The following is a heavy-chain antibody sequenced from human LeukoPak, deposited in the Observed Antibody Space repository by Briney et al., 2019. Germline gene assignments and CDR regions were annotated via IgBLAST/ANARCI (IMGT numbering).Heavy chain of an antibody. V-gene: IGHV3-30*12. J-gene: IGHJ4*02. CDR1: GFTFSSYG. Sequence: GGSLRLSCAASGFTFSSYGMHWVRQAPGKGLEWVAVMSYDGSKIYYTDSVKGRFTISRDNSQNTLYLQMNSLRAEDTAVYYCARDMGLRGRHDYWGQGTLVTASS. D-gene: IGHD4/OR15-4a*01. CDR3: ARDMGLRGRHDY. CDR2: MSYDGSKI.